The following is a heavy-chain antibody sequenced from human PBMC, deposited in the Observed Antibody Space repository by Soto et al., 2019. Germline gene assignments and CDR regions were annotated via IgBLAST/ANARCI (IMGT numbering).Heavy chain of an antibody. Sequence: EVQLVESGGGLVKPGGSLRLSCAASGFTFSNAWMNWVRQAPGKGLEWVGRIKSKTDGGTTDYAAPVKGRFTISRDNSKNTLYLQMNSLKTEDTAVDYCTTTDSSGYYSAFDIWGQGTMVTVSS. D-gene: IGHD3-22*01. J-gene: IGHJ3*02. CDR3: TTTDSSGYYSAFDI. V-gene: IGHV3-15*07. CDR1: GFTFSNAW. CDR2: IKSKTDGGTT.